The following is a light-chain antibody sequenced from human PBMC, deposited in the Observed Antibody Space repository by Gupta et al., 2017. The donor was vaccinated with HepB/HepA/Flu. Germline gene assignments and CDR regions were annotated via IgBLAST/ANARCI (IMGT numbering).Light chain of an antibody. Sequence: DIQMTQSPSSLSASVGDRVTITCRASQSISSYLNWYQQKPGKAPKLLIYAASSLQSGVPSSFSGSGSGTDFTLTISRLQPEDFATYYCQQRDSTPRTFGQGTXVEIK. CDR3: QQRDSTPRT. CDR1: QSISSY. J-gene: IGKJ1*01. CDR2: AAS. V-gene: IGKV1-39*01.